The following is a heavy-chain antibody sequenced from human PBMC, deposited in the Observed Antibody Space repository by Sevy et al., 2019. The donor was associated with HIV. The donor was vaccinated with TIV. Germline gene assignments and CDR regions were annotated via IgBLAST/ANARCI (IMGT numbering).Heavy chain of an antibody. CDR1: AHSTTNYG. V-gene: IGHV1-18*01. J-gene: IGHJ3*02. Sequence: ASVKVSCKASAHSTTNYGITWVRQAPGQGLEWMGWVSPYNGYTNYAQILQGRVTMTTDTSTNTTSMELMSLRPEDTAVYVGATAGDISGWAGLPAVDIWGQGTMVTVSS. D-gene: IGHD6-19*01. CDR2: VSPYNGYT. CDR3: ATAGDISGWAGLPAVDI.